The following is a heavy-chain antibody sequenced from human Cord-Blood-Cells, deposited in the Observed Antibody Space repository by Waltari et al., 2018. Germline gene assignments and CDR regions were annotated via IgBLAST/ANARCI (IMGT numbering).Heavy chain of an antibody. CDR2: IYYSGST. D-gene: IGHD3-22*01. CDR3: ARRGQYYYDSSGYYYYFDY. J-gene: IGHJ4*02. CDR1: GGSISSSSYY. V-gene: IGHV4-39*01. Sequence: QLQLQESGPGLVKPSETLSLTCTVSGGSISSSSYYWGWIRQPPGKGLEWIGSIYYSGSTSYNPSLKSRVTMSVDTSKNQFSLKLSSVTAADTAVYYCARRGQYYYDSSGYYYYFDYWGQGTLVTVSS.